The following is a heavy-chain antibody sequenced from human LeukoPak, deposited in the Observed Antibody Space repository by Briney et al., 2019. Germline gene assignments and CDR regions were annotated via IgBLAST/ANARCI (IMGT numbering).Heavy chain of an antibody. V-gene: IGHV3-13*01. D-gene: IGHD2-2*01. J-gene: IGHJ6*02. CDR2: IGTAGDT. Sequence: PGGSLRLSCAASGFTFSSYDMRWVRHAPGKGLEWVSAIGTAGDTYYPGSVQGPFTISRENAKNSLYLQMNRLRAGDTAVYYCARERTHYGMDVWGQGTTVTVSS. CDR1: GFTFSSYD. CDR3: ARERTHYGMDV.